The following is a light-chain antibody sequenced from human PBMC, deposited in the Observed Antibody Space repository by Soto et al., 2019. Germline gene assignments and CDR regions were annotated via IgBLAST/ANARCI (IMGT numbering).Light chain of an antibody. CDR3: QQYKSNSWT. CDR1: QSISSW. V-gene: IGKV1-5*01. CDR2: DAS. J-gene: IGKJ1*01. Sequence: DIQMTQSPSTLSASVGDRVTTTCRASQSISSWLAWYQQKPGKAPKVLIYDASSLESGVPSRFSGSGSGTDFTLTISSLQPDDFATYFCQQYKSNSWTFGQGSKVDIK.